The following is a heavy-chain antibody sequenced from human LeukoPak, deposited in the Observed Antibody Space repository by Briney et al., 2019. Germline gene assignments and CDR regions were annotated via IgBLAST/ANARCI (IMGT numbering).Heavy chain of an antibody. CDR1: GFTFSLYN. CDR3: VRDNLENQWLERSY. Sequence: GGSLRLSCAASGFTFSLYNMNWVRQAPGKGLGWVSQISASETSIKYADSVRGRFTVSRDNVKNSVYLQMNSLRAEDTAIYYCVRDNLENQWLERSYWGQGTLVTVSS. CDR2: ISASETSI. J-gene: IGHJ4*02. D-gene: IGHD6-19*01. V-gene: IGHV3-48*03.